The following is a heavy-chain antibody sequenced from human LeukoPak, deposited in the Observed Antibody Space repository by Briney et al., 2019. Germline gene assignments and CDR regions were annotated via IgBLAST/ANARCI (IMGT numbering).Heavy chain of an antibody. CDR3: TKVARGGQGRGNEYYFDY. CDR1: GFTFSSYA. V-gene: IGHV3-23*01. J-gene: IGHJ4*02. D-gene: IGHD3-10*01. CDR2: ISGSGGST. Sequence: PGGPLRLSCAASGFTFSSYAMSWVPQAPGKGLEWVSAISGSGGSTYYADSVKGRFTISRDNSKNTLYLQMNSLRAEDTAVYYGTKVARGGQGRGNEYYFDYWGQGTLVTVSS.